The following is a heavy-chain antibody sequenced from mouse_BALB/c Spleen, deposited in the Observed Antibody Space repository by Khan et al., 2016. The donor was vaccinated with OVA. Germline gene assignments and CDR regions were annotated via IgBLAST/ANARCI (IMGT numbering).Heavy chain of an antibody. Sequence: EVELVESGGGLVKPGGSLKLSCAASGLTFSIYAMSWVRQTPEKRLEWVASISTGGSTYYPDSVKGRFTISRDNARNILYLQMSRLRSEDTAMYYCSRGDYHGRGYFDVWGAGTTVTVSS. CDR2: ISTGGST. D-gene: IGHD1-2*01. CDR1: GLTFSIYA. V-gene: IGHV5-6-5*01. CDR3: SRGDYHGRGYFDV. J-gene: IGHJ1*01.